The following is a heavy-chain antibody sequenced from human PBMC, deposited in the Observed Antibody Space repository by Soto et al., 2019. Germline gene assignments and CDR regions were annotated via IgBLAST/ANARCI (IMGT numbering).Heavy chain of an antibody. CDR2: INHSGVT. J-gene: IGHJ6*02. V-gene: IGHV4-34*01. Sequence: PSETLSLTCGVHGGSLSCYYWTWIRQPPGKGLEWVGKINHSGVTNYNPSLGSRLTISLDTSKNQVSLKLTSVTDTDTAMYYCARLPKRXCREGSCWRYYYYGMDVWGQGTTVTVSS. CDR1: GGSLSCYY. CDR3: ARLPKRXCREGSCWRYYYYGMDV. D-gene: IGHD2-15*01.